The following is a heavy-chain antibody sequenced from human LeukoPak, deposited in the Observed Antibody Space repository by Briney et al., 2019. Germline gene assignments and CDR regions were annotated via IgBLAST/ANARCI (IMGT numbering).Heavy chain of an antibody. J-gene: IGHJ4*02. CDR1: GFTFSNYW. Sequence: GGSLRLSCGASGFTFSNYWMSWVRQAPGKGLEWVSVIYGGGSTYYADSVKGRFTISRDNAKNSLYLQMNSLRAEDTAVYYCARGAAAGLYYFDYWGQGTLVTVSS. D-gene: IGHD6-13*01. CDR3: ARGAAAGLYYFDY. CDR2: IYGGGST. V-gene: IGHV3-53*01.